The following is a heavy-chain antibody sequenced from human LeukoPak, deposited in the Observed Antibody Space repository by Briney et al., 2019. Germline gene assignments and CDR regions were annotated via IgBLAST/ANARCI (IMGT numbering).Heavy chain of an antibody. CDR1: GFTFSSYA. J-gene: IGHJ4*02. D-gene: IGHD4-23*01. Sequence: GGSLRLSCAASGFTFSSYAMHWVRQAPGKGLDWVSGINGRGGSTYYADSVKGRFTISRDNSKNTLYLQMNSLRAEDTAVYYCAKGVRGWTNIDYWGQGTLVTVSS. V-gene: IGHV3-23*01. CDR2: INGRGGST. CDR3: AKGVRGWTNIDY.